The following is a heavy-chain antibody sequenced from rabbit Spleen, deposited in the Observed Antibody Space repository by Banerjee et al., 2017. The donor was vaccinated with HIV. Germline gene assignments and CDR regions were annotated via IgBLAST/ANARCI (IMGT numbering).Heavy chain of an antibody. CDR1: GVSFSFSNY. V-gene: IGHV1S40*01. CDR2: INAVTGKA. D-gene: IGHD8-1*01. J-gene: IGHJ6*01. Sequence: VESGGDLVKPGAPLTLTCTASGVSFSFSNYMCWVRQAPGKGLEWIACINAVTGKAVYASWAKGRFTFSKTSSTTVTLQMSSLTAADTATYFCARDTGSSFSSYGMDLWGPGTLVTVS. CDR3: ARDTGSSFSSYGMDL.